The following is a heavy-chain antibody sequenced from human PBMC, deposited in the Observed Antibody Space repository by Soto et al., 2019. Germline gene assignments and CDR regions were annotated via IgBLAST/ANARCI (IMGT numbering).Heavy chain of an antibody. J-gene: IGHJ6*02. Sequence: QVQLVESGGGVVQPGRSLRLSCAASGFTFSNYGMHWVRQAPGKGLEWVAVIWYDGSNKFYADSVKGRFTISRDNSKNTLYLQVNSLRAEDTAVYYCARDRGSYGYYYGMDVWGQGTTVTVSS. D-gene: IGHD5-18*01. CDR3: ARDRGSYGYYYGMDV. CDR2: IWYDGSNK. V-gene: IGHV3-33*01. CDR1: GFTFSNYG.